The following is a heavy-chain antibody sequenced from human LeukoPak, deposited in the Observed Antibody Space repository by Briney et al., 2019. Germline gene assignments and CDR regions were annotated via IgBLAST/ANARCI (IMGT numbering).Heavy chain of an antibody. J-gene: IGHJ2*01. CDR2: ISAYNGNT. CDR1: GYTFTSYY. Sequence: ASVKVSCKASGYTFTSYYMHWVRQAPGQGLEWMGWISAYNGNTNYAQKLQGRVTMTTDTSTSTAYMELRSLRSDDTAVYYCARSTHSGWYGSVWYFDLWGRGTLVTVSS. D-gene: IGHD6-19*01. CDR3: ARSTHSGWYGSVWYFDL. V-gene: IGHV1-18*04.